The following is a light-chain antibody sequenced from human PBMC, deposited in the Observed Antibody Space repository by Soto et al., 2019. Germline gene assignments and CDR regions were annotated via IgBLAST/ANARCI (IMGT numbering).Light chain of an antibody. CDR1: QAINNP. CDR2: AAS. J-gene: IGKJ4*02. Sequence: DFQMTQSPSSLSASVGDRVTITCRASQAINNPLAWFQQKPAKVPKVLIYAASTLQPGVPSRFSGSGSGTDFTITISRLQSEDVATYYWPNYNSAPPAGTCGGGTKVEIK. CDR3: PNYNSAPPAGT. V-gene: IGKV1-27*01.